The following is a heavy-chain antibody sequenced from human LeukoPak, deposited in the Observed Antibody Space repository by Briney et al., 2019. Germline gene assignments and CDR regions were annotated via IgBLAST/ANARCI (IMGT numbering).Heavy chain of an antibody. CDR3: ARGGSYLAY. CDR1: GSTFSSYG. D-gene: IGHD1-26*01. V-gene: IGHV3-30*03. Sequence: GGSLRLSCAASGSTFSSYGMHWVRQAPGKGLEWVAVISYDGSNKYYADSVKGRFTISRDNSKNMLYLQMNSLRAEDTAVYYCARGGSYLAYWGQGTLVTVSS. CDR2: ISYDGSNK. J-gene: IGHJ4*02.